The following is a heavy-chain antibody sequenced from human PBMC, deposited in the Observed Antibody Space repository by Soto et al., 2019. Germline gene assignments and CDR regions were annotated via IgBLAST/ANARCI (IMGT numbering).Heavy chain of an antibody. CDR1: GYTFTGYY. D-gene: IGHD2-2*01. CDR3: ARDLCSSTSCYYVSGMDV. CDR2: INPNSGGT. J-gene: IGHJ6*02. V-gene: IGHV1-2*04. Sequence: QVQLVQSGAEVKKPGASVKVSCKASGYTFTGYYMHWVRQAPGQRLEWMGWINPNSGGTNYAQKFQGWVTMTRDTSISTAYMELSRLRSDDTAVYYCARDLCSSTSCYYVSGMDVWGQGTTVTVSS.